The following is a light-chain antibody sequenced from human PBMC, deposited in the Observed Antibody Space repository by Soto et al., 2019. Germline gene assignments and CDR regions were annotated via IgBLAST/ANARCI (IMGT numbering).Light chain of an antibody. CDR1: SSDIGAYNR. CDR3: SSFNTRTLHV. CDR2: DVN. V-gene: IGLV2-18*02. J-gene: IGLJ1*01. Sequence: QSVLTQPPSVSGSPGQSVAISCTGTSSDIGAYNRVSWYQQPPGTAPKLMIYDVNNRPSGVPDRFSGSKSGNTASLTISGLQAVFVTDSATSSFNTRTLHVF.